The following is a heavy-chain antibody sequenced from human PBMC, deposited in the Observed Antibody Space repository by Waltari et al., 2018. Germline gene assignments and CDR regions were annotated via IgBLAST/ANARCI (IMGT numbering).Heavy chain of an antibody. CDR3: AKEITAADAPYFFDY. V-gene: IGHV3-23*01. CDR1: GFAFSNYA. Sequence: EVQLLESGGILVQPGGSLRLSCAASGFAFSNYAMTWVRQAPGKVLEWVSSISFGGGNTYYADSLKGRFTISRDNSKNTLYLQMNSLTVADTAVYYCAKEITAADAPYFFDYWGRGTLVTVSS. CDR2: ISFGGGNT. D-gene: IGHD6-13*01. J-gene: IGHJ4*02.